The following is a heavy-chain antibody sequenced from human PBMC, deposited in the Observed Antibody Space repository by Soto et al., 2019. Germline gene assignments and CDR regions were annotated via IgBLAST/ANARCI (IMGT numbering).Heavy chain of an antibody. Sequence: AAVKVSCKASGYTFTGYYMHWVRQAPGQGLEWMGWINPNSGGTNYAQKFQGWVTMTRDTSISTAYMELRRLTSDDTAVYYCATNHPTTGLAFWAQGTLVTVSA. V-gene: IGHV1-2*04. CDR1: GYTFTGYY. CDR3: ATNHPTTGLAF. J-gene: IGHJ4*02. D-gene: IGHD2-2*01. CDR2: INPNSGGT.